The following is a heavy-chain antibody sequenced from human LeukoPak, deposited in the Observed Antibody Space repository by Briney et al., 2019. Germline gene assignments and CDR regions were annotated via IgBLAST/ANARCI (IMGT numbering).Heavy chain of an antibody. CDR1: GGSISSYY. D-gene: IGHD3-10*01. CDR2: ICYSGST. Sequence: SETLSLTCTVSGGSISSYYWSWIRQPPGKGLEWIGYICYSGSTNYNPSLKSRVTISVDTSKNQFSLKLSSVTAADTAVYYCARHDPYYYGSGAHFDYWGQGTLVTVSS. V-gene: IGHV4-59*08. J-gene: IGHJ4*02. CDR3: ARHDPYYYGSGAHFDY.